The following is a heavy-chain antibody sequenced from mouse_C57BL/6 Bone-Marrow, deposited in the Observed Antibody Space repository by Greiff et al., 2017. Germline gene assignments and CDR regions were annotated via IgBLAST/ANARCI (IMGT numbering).Heavy chain of an antibody. D-gene: IGHD2-4*01. CDR2: MHPNGGSP. V-gene: IGHV1-64*01. CDR1: GYTFTNYW. CDR3: ARSYDYDDYTMDY. J-gene: IGHJ4*01. Sequence: VQLQQPGAELVKPGASVKLSCKASGYTFTNYWMHWVKQRPGQGLAWIGMMHPNGGSPDYNEKFKSEATLSVDNTSRTAYMELSSLTSEGSAVYYCARSYDYDDYTMDYWGQGTSVTVSS.